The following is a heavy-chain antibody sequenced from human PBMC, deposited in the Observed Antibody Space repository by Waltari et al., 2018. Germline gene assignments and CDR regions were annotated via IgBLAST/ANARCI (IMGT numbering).Heavy chain of an antibody. Sequence: QVQLVQSGAEVKKPGSSVKVSCKASGGTFSSYAISWVRQAPGQGLEWMGGIIPIFGTANYAQKFQGRVTITTDESTSTAYLQWSSLTASDTAMYYCARHKNWDGSILGVALEAYDIWGQGTMVTVS. CDR3: ARHKNWDGSILGVALEAYDI. J-gene: IGHJ3*02. CDR2: IIPIFGTA. D-gene: IGHD3-3*02. CDR1: GGTFSSYA. V-gene: IGHV1-69*05.